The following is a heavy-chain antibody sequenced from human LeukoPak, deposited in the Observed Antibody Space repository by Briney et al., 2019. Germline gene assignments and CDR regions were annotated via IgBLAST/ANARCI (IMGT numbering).Heavy chain of an antibody. V-gene: IGHV4-38-2*02. J-gene: IGHJ5*02. CDR2: IYFSGST. CDR1: GYSISSGYY. Sequence: SETLSLTCTVSGYSISSGYYWGWIRQPAGKGLEWIGRIYFSGSTDYNPSLKSRVTMSVDSSKTQFSLKLSSVTAADTAIYYCARDSGTTGEVKFDPWGQGTLVTVSS. D-gene: IGHD3-10*01. CDR3: ARDSGTTGEVKFDP.